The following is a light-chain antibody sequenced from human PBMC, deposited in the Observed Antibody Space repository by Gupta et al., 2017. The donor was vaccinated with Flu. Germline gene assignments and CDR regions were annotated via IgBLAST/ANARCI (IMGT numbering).Light chain of an antibody. CDR1: QSISTW. J-gene: IGKJ1*01. Sequence: RSTLSASVGDRVTITCRASQSISTWLAWYQQKPGKAPNLLIYKASSLESGVPSSFSGSGSGTEFTLTISSLQPDDFATYYCHQYNSNLWTFGQGTKVEIK. CDR2: KAS. CDR3: HQYNSNLWT. V-gene: IGKV1-5*03.